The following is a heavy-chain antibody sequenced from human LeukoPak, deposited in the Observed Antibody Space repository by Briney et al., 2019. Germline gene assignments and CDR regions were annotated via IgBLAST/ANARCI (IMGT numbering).Heavy chain of an antibody. CDR3: ARTDY. Sequence: ASVKVSCKAFGYTFTGCYMHWVRQAPGQGLEWMGWVNPNSGVTNYAQKFQGRVTMTRDTSISTAYMELSRLRSDDTAVYYCARTDYWGQGTLVTVSS. V-gene: IGHV1-2*02. J-gene: IGHJ4*02. CDR2: VNPNSGVT. CDR1: GYTFTGCY.